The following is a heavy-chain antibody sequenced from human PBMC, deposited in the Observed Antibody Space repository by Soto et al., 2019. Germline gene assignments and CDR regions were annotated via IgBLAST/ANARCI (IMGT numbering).Heavy chain of an antibody. Sequence: QVLLMQSGAEVKKPGASVKVSCKASGYTFTTYDINWVRQAPGQGLEWMGWMNPNRTNTGYAEKFQGRVTMTRDTSISTAYMELSSLRYDDTAVYYCVRGGFLSHDHVIIAPATLGFDPWGQGTLVTVSS. D-gene: IGHD2-2*01. J-gene: IGHJ5*02. CDR1: GYTFTTYD. CDR2: MNPNRTNT. CDR3: VRGGFLSHDHVIIAPATLGFDP. V-gene: IGHV1-8*01.